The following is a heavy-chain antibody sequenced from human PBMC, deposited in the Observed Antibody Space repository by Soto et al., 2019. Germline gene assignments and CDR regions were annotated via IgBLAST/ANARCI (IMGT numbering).Heavy chain of an antibody. J-gene: IGHJ6*01. CDR2: IFSSGSA. D-gene: IGHD3-3*01. CDR1: VGSISRYY. CDR3: AREYYDFWSVTYSYYGLDV. Sequence: SETLSLTCTVSVGSISRYYWSWIRQSPGRGLEWIGNIFSSGSANYDPSLKSRVAISVDTSKNQVSLKPNAVTTADTAVYYCAREYYDFWSVTYSYYGLDVWGQGTTVT. V-gene: IGHV4-59*01.